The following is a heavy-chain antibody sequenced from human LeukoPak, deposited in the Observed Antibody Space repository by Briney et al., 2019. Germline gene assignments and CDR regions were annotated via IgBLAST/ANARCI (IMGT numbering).Heavy chain of an antibody. Sequence: SETLSLTCVVSGGSVSGYYWGWIRQPPGRGLEWIGYVYYSGSTNYNPSFKSRITISVDTSRNQFSLQLSSVTAAGTAVYYCARIHRYCSGGACYVLDNWGQGTLVAVSS. CDR2: VYYSGST. CDR1: GGSVSGYY. D-gene: IGHD2-15*01. CDR3: ARIHRYCSGGACYVLDN. J-gene: IGHJ4*02. V-gene: IGHV4-59*02.